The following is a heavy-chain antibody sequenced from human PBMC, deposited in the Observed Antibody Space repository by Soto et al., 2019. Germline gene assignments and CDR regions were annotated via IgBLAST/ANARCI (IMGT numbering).Heavy chain of an antibody. D-gene: IGHD3-10*01. CDR2: INAANGYP. CDR3: ARSSSGGNWFDP. J-gene: IGHJ5*02. Sequence: ASVKVSCKASGYTFTSYGISWVRQAPGQRFEWMGWINAANGYPKYSQKLQGRITITSDTSASTAYMELNSLTSEDTAVYYCARSSSGGNWFDPWGQGTLVTVSS. CDR1: GYTFTSYG. V-gene: IGHV1-18*01.